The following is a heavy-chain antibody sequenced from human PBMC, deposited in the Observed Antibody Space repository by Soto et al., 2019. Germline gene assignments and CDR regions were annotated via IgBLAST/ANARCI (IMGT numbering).Heavy chain of an antibody. Sequence: PGGSLRLSCAASGFTFSSYGMHWVRQAPGKGLEWVAVISYDGSNKYYADSVKGRFTISRDNSKNTLYLQMNSLRAEDTAVYYCANPHDYGAPGVDYWGQGTLVTVSS. CDR3: ANPHDYGAPGVDY. CDR1: GFTFSSYG. J-gene: IGHJ4*02. CDR2: ISYDGSNK. D-gene: IGHD4-17*01. V-gene: IGHV3-30*18.